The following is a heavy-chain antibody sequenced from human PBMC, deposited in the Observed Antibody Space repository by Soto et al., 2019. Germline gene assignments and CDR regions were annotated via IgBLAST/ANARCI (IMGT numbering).Heavy chain of an antibody. CDR3: AGDQGLRHYYYYMDV. Sequence: QVQLVQSGAEVKKPGSSVKVSCKASGGTFSSYTISWVRQAPGQGLEWMGRIIPILGIANYAQKFQGRVTIAADKSTSTGYMEVSSLRSEDTAVYYGAGDQGLRHYYYYMDVWCKGTTVTVSS. D-gene: IGHD3-10*01. CDR2: IIPILGIA. CDR1: GGTFSSYT. J-gene: IGHJ6*03. V-gene: IGHV1-69*02.